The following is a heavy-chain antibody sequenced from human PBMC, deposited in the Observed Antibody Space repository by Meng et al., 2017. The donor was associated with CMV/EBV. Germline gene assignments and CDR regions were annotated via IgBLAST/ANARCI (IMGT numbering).Heavy chain of an antibody. CDR2: ISSSGSTI. CDR1: GFTFSDYY. V-gene: IGHV3-11*01. Sequence: GESLKISCAASGFTFSDYYMSWIRQAPGKGLEWVSYISSSGSTIYYPDSVKGRFTISRDNAKNSLYLQMNSLRAEDTAVYYCARDRRYCSSTSCYPPYYYYGMDVWGQGTTVTVSS. J-gene: IGHJ6*02. CDR3: ARDRRYCSSTSCYPPYYYYGMDV. D-gene: IGHD2-2*01.